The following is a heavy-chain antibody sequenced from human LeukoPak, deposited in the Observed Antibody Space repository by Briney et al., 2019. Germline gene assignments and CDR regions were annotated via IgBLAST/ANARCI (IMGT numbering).Heavy chain of an antibody. J-gene: IGHJ6*02. CDR3: ARARVVVVAADYYYNGMGV. V-gene: IGHV4-61*09. CDR2: IYTRGST. CDR1: GGSISSGSYY. Sequence: PSQTLSLTCTVSGGSISSGSYYWSWIRQPAGKGLEWIGHIYTRGSTDYNPSLESRVTISVDTSKNQFSLRLRSVAAADTAVYYCARARVVVVAADYYYNGMGVWGQGTTVTVSS. D-gene: IGHD2-15*01.